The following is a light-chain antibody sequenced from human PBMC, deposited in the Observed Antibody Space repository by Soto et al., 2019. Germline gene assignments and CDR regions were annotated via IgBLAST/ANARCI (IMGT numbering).Light chain of an antibody. CDR3: QQYNSYPCT. J-gene: IGKJ1*01. V-gene: IGKV1-5*01. CDR2: DAS. Sequence: DIQMTQSPSTLSASVGDRVTITCRASQSISSWLAWYQQKPGKAPKLLIYDASSLESGVPSRFSGSGSGTEFTLTISSLQPDDFATYYCQQYNSYPCTFGQGTKGEIK. CDR1: QSISSW.